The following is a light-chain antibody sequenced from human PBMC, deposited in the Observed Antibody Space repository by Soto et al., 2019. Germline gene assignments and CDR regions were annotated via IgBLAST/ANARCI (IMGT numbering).Light chain of an antibody. CDR1: SSDVGGYNY. V-gene: IGLV2-14*01. J-gene: IGLJ2*01. Sequence: QSVLTQPASVSGSPGKSITISCTGTSSDVGGYNYVSWHQQHPGKAPKLMIYDVSNRPSGVSNRFSGSKSGNTASLTISGLQAEDEADYYCSSYTSSSTLVVFGGGTKLTVL. CDR3: SSYTSSSTLVV. CDR2: DVS.